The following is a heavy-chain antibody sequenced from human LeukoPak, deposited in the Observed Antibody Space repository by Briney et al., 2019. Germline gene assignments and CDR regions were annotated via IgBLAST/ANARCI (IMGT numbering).Heavy chain of an antibody. V-gene: IGHV1-18*01. CDR2: ISAYNGNT. J-gene: IGHJ4*02. D-gene: IGHD3/OR15-3a*01. CDR1: GYTFTSYG. Sequence: GASVKVSCKASGYTFTSYGISWVRQAPGQGLEWMGWISAYNGNTNYAQKLQGRVTMTTDTSTSTAYMELRSLRSDDTAVHYCVRDLGVDTSMIFFDYWGQGTLVTVSS. CDR3: VRDLGVDTSMIFFDY.